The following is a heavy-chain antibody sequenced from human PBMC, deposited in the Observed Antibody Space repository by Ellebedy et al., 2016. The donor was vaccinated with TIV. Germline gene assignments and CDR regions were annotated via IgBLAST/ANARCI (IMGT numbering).Heavy chain of an antibody. J-gene: IGHJ4*02. CDR3: ARGLRGYSGYDLNY. CDR1: GYTFTSYG. V-gene: IGHV1-46*04. Sequence: ASVQVSCKASGYTFTSYGISWVRHAPGQGLEWMGIINPSGGSTSYAQKLQGRVTMTRDASTSTVYMELSSLRSEDTAVYYCARGLRGYSGYDLNYWGQGTLVTVSS. D-gene: IGHD5-12*01. CDR2: INPSGGST.